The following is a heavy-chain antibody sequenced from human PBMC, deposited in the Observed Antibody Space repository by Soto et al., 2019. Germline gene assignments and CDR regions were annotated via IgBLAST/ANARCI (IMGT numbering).Heavy chain of an antibody. CDR1: GGTFSSYA. Sequence: GASVKVSCKASGGTFSSYAISWVRQAPGQGLEWMGGINPIFGTANYAQKFQGRVTFTADDSTSTAYMELSSLRSEDTAVYYCARGGGRGAIFGVVILYYYGMDVWGQGTTVTVSS. CDR3: ARGGGRGAIFGVVILYYYGMDV. CDR2: INPIFGTA. J-gene: IGHJ6*02. V-gene: IGHV1-69*13. D-gene: IGHD3-3*01.